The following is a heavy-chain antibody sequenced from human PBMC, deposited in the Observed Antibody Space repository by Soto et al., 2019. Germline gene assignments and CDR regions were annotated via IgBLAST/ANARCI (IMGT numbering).Heavy chain of an antibody. J-gene: IGHJ4*02. CDR2: ISGSGGST. V-gene: IGHV3-23*01. CDR3: ARGAGYCSGGSCNDC. D-gene: IGHD2-15*01. CDR1: GFTFSSYG. Sequence: EVQVLESGGGLVQPGGSLRLSCAASGFTFSSYGMSWVRQAPGRGLEWVSVISGSGGSTNYADSVKGRFTISRDNSKNTLYLQMNSPRAEDTAVYYCARGAGYCSGGSCNDCWGQGTLVTVSS.